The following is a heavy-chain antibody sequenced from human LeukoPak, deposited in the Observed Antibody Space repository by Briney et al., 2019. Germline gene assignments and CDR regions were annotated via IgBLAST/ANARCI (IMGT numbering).Heavy chain of an antibody. J-gene: IGHJ4*02. V-gene: IGHV4-59*01. CDR2: TYYSGNT. D-gene: IGHD3-22*01. CDR1: GGSMTNCY. Sequence: SETLSLICTVSGGSMTNCYWTWIRQSPGKGLEWIGHTYYSGNTNYNPSLKSRVTISIDTSKNQSSLKLSSVTAADTAVYYCTRGRAYYDSTGYYYWGRGILVTVSS. CDR3: TRGRAYYDSTGYYY.